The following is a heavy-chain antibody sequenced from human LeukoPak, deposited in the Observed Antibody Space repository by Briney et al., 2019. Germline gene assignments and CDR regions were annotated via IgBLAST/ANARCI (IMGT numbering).Heavy chain of an antibody. J-gene: IGHJ4*02. CDR2: IYYSGST. Sequence: SETLSLTCTVSGGSISSYYWSWIRQPPGKGLEWIGYIYYSGSTNYNPSLKSRVTISVDTSKNQFSLKLSSVTAADTAVYYCAREGDCSGGSCYSVDYWGQGTLVTVSS. V-gene: IGHV4-59*01. CDR3: AREGDCSGGSCYSVDY. D-gene: IGHD2-15*01. CDR1: GGSISSYY.